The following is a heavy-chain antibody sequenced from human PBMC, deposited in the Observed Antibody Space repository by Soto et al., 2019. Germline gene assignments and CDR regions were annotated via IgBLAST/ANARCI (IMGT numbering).Heavy chain of an antibody. D-gene: IGHD3-10*02. CDR3: TTKVIYSGLDP. CDR2: IGAKAYGGTT. V-gene: IGHV3-49*04. CDR1: GFTFGDYA. Sequence: GGSVRLSCTGSGFTFGDYAMSWVLQAPGKGLEWVGFIGAKAYGGTTEYAASVKGRFSISRDDSKRIAYLQMNSLTTADPALYSCTTKVIYSGLDPWGQGALVTVSS. J-gene: IGHJ5*02.